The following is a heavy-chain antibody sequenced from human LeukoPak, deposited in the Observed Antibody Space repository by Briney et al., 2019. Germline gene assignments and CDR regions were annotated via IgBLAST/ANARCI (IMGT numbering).Heavy chain of an antibody. CDR1: GFTVSSNY. CDR3: ISPIWFDH. Sequence: AGGSLRLSCAASGFTVSSNYMSWVRQAPGKGLEWVSVIYSGGSTYYADSVKGRFTISRDNSKNTLYLQMNSLRAEDTAVYYCISPIWFDHWGQGTLVTVSS. J-gene: IGHJ5*02. CDR2: IYSGGST. D-gene: IGHD2-21*01. V-gene: IGHV3-53*01.